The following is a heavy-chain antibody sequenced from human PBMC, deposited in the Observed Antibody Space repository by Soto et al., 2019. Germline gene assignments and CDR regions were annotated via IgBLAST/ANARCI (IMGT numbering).Heavy chain of an antibody. CDR3: ARRLIVPAAMEMRWFDP. Sequence: PSETLSLTCAVYGGSFSGYYWSWIRQPPGKGLEWIGEINHSGSTNYNPSLKSRVTISVDTSKNQLSLKLSSVTAADTAVYYCARRLIVPAAMEMRWFDPWGQGTLVTVSS. V-gene: IGHV4-34*01. D-gene: IGHD2-2*01. J-gene: IGHJ5*02. CDR2: INHSGST. CDR1: GGSFSGYY.